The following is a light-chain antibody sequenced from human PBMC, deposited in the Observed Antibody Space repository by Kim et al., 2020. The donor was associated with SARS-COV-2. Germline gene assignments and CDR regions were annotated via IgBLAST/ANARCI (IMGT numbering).Light chain of an antibody. V-gene: IGKV1-6*02. CDR3: PQDYNYPYT. Sequence: IQMTQSPSSLSASVGDRVTITCRASQDIGSDLGWYQQKPGKAPNLLISGASRLETGVPSRFSGSGSGTDFTLTISSLQPEDFATYYCPQDYNYPYTFGQGTKLEI. CDR2: GAS. CDR1: QDIGSD. J-gene: IGKJ2*01.